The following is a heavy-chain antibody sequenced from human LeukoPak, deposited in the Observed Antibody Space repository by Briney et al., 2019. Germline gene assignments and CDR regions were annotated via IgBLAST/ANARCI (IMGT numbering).Heavy chain of an antibody. V-gene: IGHV1-18*01. Sequence: ASVKVSCKPSGYTFTNFGISWVRQAPGEGLEWMGWISAKNGNTNYAQKVQGRVTMTTDTSTGTAYMELRSLRSDDTAVYYCARLDGTYHRAYYYFYYMDVWGEGTTVTVSS. CDR3: ARLDGTYHRAYYYFYYMDV. D-gene: IGHD3/OR15-3a*01. CDR2: ISAKNGNT. J-gene: IGHJ6*03. CDR1: GYTFTNFG.